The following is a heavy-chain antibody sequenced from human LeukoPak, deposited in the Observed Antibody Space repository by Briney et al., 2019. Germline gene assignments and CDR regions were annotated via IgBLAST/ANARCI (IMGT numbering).Heavy chain of an antibody. V-gene: IGHV3-33*01. CDR3: ARGRSSLYYFDY. Sequence: GRSLRLSCAASGFTFSSYGMHWVRQAPGKGLEWVTVIWYDGSNKYYADSVKGRFTISRDNSKNTLYLQMNSLRAEDTAVYYCARGRSSLYYFDYWGQGTLVTVSS. J-gene: IGHJ4*02. CDR2: IWYDGSNK. CDR1: GFTFSSYG.